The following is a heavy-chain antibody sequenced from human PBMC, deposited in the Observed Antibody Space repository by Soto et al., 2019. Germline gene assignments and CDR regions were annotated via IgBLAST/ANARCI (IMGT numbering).Heavy chain of an antibody. CDR3: ERGDYYGSWCYPPPYDY. V-gene: IGHV1-69*12. CDR1: GGTFSSYA. Sequence: QVQLVQSGAEVKKPGSSVKVSCKASGGTFSSYAISWVRQAPGQGLEWMGGIIPIFGTANNALKIQGRVTSTADETTSTGYMEHSSVRDEDTAVYNGERGDYYGSWCYPPPYDYWGEGTLVTVST. J-gene: IGHJ4*02. D-gene: IGHD3-10*01. CDR2: IIPIFGTA.